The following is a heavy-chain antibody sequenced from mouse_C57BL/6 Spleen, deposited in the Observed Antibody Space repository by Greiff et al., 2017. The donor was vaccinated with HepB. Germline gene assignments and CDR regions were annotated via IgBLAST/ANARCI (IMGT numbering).Heavy chain of an antibody. CDR3: ESQIFSNYEDWLAY. D-gene: IGHD2-5*01. Sequence: QVQLQQSGAELARPGASVKMSCKASGYTFTSYTMHWVKQRPGQGLEWIGYINPSSGYTKYNQKFKDKATLTADKSSSTAYMQLSSLTSEDSAVYYFESQIFSNYEDWLAYWGQGTLVTVSA. J-gene: IGHJ3*01. CDR1: GYTFTSYT. V-gene: IGHV1-4*01. CDR2: INPSSGYT.